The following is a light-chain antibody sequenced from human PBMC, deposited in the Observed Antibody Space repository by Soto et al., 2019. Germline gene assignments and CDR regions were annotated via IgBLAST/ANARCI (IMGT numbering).Light chain of an antibody. CDR2: EVT. V-gene: IGLV2-14*01. J-gene: IGLJ1*01. Sequence: QSALTQPASVSGSPGQSITISCTGTSSDVGGYNYVSWYQQHPGEVPKLLIYEVTTRPSGVSNRFSGSKSGNTASLTISGLQAEDEADYYCSSYTRTSTLYVFGTGTKVTVL. CDR3: SSYTRTSTLYV. CDR1: SSDVGGYNY.